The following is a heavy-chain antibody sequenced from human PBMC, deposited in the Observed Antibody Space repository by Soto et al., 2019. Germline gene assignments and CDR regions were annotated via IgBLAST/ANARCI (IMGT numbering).Heavy chain of an antibody. CDR3: AREWSPNWFDP. CDR1: GYTFTSYR. J-gene: IGHJ5*02. D-gene: IGHD2-15*01. V-gene: IGHV1-18*01. Sequence: APVKEACKGSGYTFTSYRTRCPRQATGQGLEWMGWISAYNGNTNYAQKLQGRVTMTTDTSTSSAYMELRSLRSDDTALYYCAREWSPNWFDPWGQGTLVTVSS. CDR2: ISAYNGNT.